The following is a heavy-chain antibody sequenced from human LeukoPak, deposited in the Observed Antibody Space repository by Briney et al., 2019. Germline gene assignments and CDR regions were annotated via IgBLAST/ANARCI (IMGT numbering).Heavy chain of an antibody. CDR3: ARVEGYGGNYRWFDP. V-gene: IGHV4-39*07. D-gene: IGHD4-23*01. CDR1: GVSISSSGYY. CDR2: IYSSGST. Sequence: SETLSLTCSVSGVSISSSGYYWGWIRQPPGKGLEWVGSIYSSGSTYYNPSLKSRFTISVDTSNNQYSLKLSSVTAADTAVYYCARVEGYGGNYRWFDPWGQGTLVTVSS. J-gene: IGHJ5*02.